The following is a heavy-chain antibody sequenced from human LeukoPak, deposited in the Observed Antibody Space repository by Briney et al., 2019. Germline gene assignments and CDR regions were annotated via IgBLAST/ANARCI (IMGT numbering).Heavy chain of an antibody. CDR1: GFTFSSYS. CDR2: ISSSSSTI. V-gene: IGHV3-48*04. J-gene: IGHJ3*02. Sequence: GGSLRLSCAASGFTFSSYSMNWVRQAPGKGLEWVSYISSSSSTIYYADSVKGRFTISRDNAKNSLYLQMNSLRAEDTAVYYCARGDPPRNDAFDIWGQGTMVTVSS. D-gene: IGHD2-21*02. CDR3: ARGDPPRNDAFDI.